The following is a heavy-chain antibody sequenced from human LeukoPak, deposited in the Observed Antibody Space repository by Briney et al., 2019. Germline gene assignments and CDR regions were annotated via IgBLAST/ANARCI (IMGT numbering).Heavy chain of an antibody. V-gene: IGHV3-53*01. CDR2: IYNDGRT. D-gene: IGHD3-22*01. Sequence: GGSLRLSCAASGFTFSSYGMSWVRQAPGKGLEWVSLIYNDGRTYYADSVKGRCTISRDNLRNMLYLQMNSLKVEDTALYYCARGLFLSGYLDAFDIWGQGTVVTVSS. CDR1: GFTFSSYG. CDR3: ARGLFLSGYLDAFDI. J-gene: IGHJ3*02.